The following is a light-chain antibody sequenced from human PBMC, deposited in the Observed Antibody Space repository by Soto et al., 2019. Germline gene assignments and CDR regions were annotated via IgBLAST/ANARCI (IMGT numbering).Light chain of an antibody. J-gene: IGKJ4*01. Sequence: DIVLTQSPLSLPVTPGESASISCKASQSILLSSPNNYSDLYRQNPGQSPQIPISLGSTRDPGVPDRFGGSVSARDFALEISTVEAEDLGVHYCTQALQKVTVGRGAKVDIK. V-gene: IGKV2-28*01. CDR2: LGS. CDR3: TQALQKVT. CDR1: QSILLSSPNNY.